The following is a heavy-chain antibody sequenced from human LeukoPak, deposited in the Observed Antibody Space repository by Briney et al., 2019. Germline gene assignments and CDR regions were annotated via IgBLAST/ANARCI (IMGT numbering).Heavy chain of an antibody. Sequence: GGSLRLSCAVSGLHFSRYSFHWVRQAPGKGLEWVANIKQDASQYYVDSVRGRFIISRDNAKNSLSLQMNSLRLGDTAVYYCARGPDFGDRLDYFDYWGQGTLVTVSS. V-gene: IGHV3-7*01. D-gene: IGHD4-17*01. CDR3: ARGPDFGDRLDYFDY. J-gene: IGHJ4*02. CDR1: GLHFSRYS. CDR2: IKQDASQ.